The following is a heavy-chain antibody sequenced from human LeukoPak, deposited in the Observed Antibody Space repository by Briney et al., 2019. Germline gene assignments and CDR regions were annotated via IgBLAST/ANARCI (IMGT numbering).Heavy chain of an antibody. CDR3: AKGVSSVVYALNWFDP. CDR1: GFTFSSYA. V-gene: IGHV3-23*01. D-gene: IGHD2-8*02. Sequence: PGGSLRLSCAASGFTFSSYAMSWVRQAPGKGLEWVSAISGSGGSTYYADSVKGRFTISRDNSKNTLYLQMNSLRAEDTAVYYCAKGVSSVVYALNWFDPWGQGTLVTASS. J-gene: IGHJ5*02. CDR2: ISGSGGST.